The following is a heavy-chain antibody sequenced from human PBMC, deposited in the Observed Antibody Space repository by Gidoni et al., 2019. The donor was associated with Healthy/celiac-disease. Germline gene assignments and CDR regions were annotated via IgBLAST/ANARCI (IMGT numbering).Heavy chain of an antibody. CDR1: GFTFSSYW. J-gene: IGHJ6*02. Sequence: EVQLVESGGGLVQPGGSLRLSCAASGFTFSSYWMSWVRQAPGKGLEWVANIKKDGSEKYYVDSVKGRFTISRDNAKNSLYLQMNSLRAEDTAVYYCAREHVCQQLVPYYYGMDVWGQGTTVTVSS. CDR3: AREHVCQQLVPYYYGMDV. CDR2: IKKDGSEK. D-gene: IGHD6-13*01. V-gene: IGHV3-7*03.